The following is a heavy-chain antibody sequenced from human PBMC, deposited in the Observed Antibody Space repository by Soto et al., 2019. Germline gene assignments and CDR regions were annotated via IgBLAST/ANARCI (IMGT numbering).Heavy chain of an antibody. J-gene: IGHJ5*02. CDR1: GGSISSADYA. Sequence: SETLSLTSTVSGGSISSADYAWSWVRQSPGKGLEWIGHIYNSGITYYNPSLKSRVVISIDTSRNQFSLRLNSLTAADRAVYFCARGVTVFGLVSRFWFDPWGQGTVVTVSS. CDR3: ARGVTVFGLVSRFWFDP. D-gene: IGHD3-3*01. CDR2: IYNSGIT. V-gene: IGHV4-30-4*01.